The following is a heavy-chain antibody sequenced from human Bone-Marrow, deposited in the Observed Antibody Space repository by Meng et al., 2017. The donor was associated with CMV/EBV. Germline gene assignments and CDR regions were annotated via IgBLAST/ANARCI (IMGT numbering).Heavy chain of an antibody. CDR2: IKSKTDGGTT. J-gene: IGHJ5*02. V-gene: IGHV3-15*01. CDR1: GVNFNYAW. D-gene: IGHD6-19*01. CDR3: VRGVDQYPGS. Sequence: GGSLRLSCAASGVNFNYAWMSWVRQAPGKGLEWVGRIKSKTDGGTTDYAAPVKGRFTMSRDDSKNTSYLLMNSLKTEDTAVYYCVRGVDQYPGSWGQGTLVTVSS.